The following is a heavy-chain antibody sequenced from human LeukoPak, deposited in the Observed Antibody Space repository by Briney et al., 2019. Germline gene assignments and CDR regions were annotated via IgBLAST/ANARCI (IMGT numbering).Heavy chain of an antibody. J-gene: IGHJ3*02. CDR1: GYTLTELS. V-gene: IGHV1-24*01. CDR2: FDPEDGET. Sequence: ASVKVSCKVSGYTLTELSMHWVRQAPGKGLEWMGGFDPEDGETIYAQKFQGRVTMTEDTSTDTAYMELSSLRSEDTAVYYCATAGLGYSYDHRDAFDIWGQGTMVTVSS. D-gene: IGHD5-18*01. CDR3: ATAGLGYSYDHRDAFDI.